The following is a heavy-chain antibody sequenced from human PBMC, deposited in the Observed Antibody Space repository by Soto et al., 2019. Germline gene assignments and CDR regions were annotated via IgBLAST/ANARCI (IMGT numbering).Heavy chain of an antibody. J-gene: IGHJ4*02. D-gene: IGHD2-8*02. CDR1: GGSFSGYY. Sequence: QVQLQQWGAGLLKPSETLSLTCAVYGGSFSGYYWTWIRQPPGTGLEWIGEINHSGSTNYNPSLNTLVTISVDTSNNQFSLKLTSVTASDTAVYYCARYKITGLFDYWGQGSLVTVSS. CDR3: ARYKITGLFDY. CDR2: INHSGST. V-gene: IGHV4-34*01.